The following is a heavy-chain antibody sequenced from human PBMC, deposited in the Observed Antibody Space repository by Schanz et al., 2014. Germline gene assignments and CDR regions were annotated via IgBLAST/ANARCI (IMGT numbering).Heavy chain of an antibody. CDR3: ARIGGSVFDY. CDR2: IGNGGVTI. D-gene: IGHD3-10*01. V-gene: IGHV3-11*01. CDR1: GFPFSDYF. Sequence: VQLVESGGGLVQPEGSLRLSCAASGFPFSDYFMAWIRQPPGRGLEWVSYIGNGGVTIYYADSVKGRFTISRDNSKNSLYLQMNSLRAEDTARYHCARIGGSVFDYWAQGTLVTVSS. J-gene: IGHJ4*02.